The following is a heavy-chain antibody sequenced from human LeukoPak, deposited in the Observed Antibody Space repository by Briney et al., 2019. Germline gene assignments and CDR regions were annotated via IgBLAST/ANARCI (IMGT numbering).Heavy chain of an antibody. Sequence: SETLSLTCAVYGGSFSGYYWSWIRQPPGKGLEWIGEINHSGSTNYNPSLKSRVTISVDTSKNQFSLKLSSVTAADTTVYYCARRWLHRKGFDYWGQGTLVTVSS. J-gene: IGHJ4*02. V-gene: IGHV4-34*01. CDR1: GGSFSGYY. CDR2: INHSGST. D-gene: IGHD5-24*01. CDR3: ARRWLHRKGFDY.